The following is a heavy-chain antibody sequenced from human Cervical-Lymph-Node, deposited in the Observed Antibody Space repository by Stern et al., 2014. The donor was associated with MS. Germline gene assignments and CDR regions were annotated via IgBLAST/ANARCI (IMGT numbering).Heavy chain of an antibody. D-gene: IGHD6-13*01. CDR3: AKGRGIWYPDWYFDL. J-gene: IGHJ2*01. CDR2: ISGEGRRS. V-gene: IGHV3-23*04. Sequence: EVQLEESGGGLVQPGGSLRLSCTASGFTFTSYAMTWVRQAPGMGLEWVSIISGEGRRSYHADSVRGRFTISRDNSKNTLHLQMNSLRGEDTAVYYCAKGRGIWYPDWYFDLWGRGTLVTVSS. CDR1: GFTFTSYA.